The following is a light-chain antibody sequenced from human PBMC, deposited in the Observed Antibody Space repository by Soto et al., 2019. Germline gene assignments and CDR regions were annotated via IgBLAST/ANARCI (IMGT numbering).Light chain of an antibody. V-gene: IGLV2-23*02. J-gene: IGLJ1*01. CDR3: GSYAGGSRV. CDR2: EVG. CDR1: SRDVGAYKL. Sequence: QSVLTQPASVSGSPGQSITISCTGTSRDVGAYKLVSWYQQHPGKAPKLIIYEVGERPSGASNRFSGSKSGNTASLTISGLQAEDEAYYYCGSYAGGSRVFGTGPKVTVL.